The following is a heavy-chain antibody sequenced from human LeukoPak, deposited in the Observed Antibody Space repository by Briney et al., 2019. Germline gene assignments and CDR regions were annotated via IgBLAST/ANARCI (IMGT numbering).Heavy chain of an antibody. J-gene: IGHJ4*02. D-gene: IGHD6-13*01. CDR3: ARRGIAAAGYDY. CDR2: IYYSGTT. Sequence: PSETLSLTCTVSGGSISSYYWSWIRQPPGKGLEWIGYIYYSGTTNYNPSLKSRVTILVDTSKNQFSLNLSSVTAADTAVYYCARRGIAAAGYDYWGQETLVTVSS. V-gene: IGHV4-59*08. CDR1: GGSISSYY.